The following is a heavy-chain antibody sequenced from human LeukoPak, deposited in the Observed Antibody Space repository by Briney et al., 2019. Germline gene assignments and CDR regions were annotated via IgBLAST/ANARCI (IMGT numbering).Heavy chain of an antibody. CDR3: ARSVGGHFDY. CDR1: GFTFSVYS. D-gene: IGHD3-16*01. Sequence: GGSLRLSCAASGFTFSVYSMNWVRQPLGMGLEWVSYITSNSATIQYADSVKGRFTISRDNAKNSLSLQMNSLRDEDTAVYYCARSVGGHFDYWGQGMLVTVSS. CDR2: ITSNSATI. V-gene: IGHV3-48*02. J-gene: IGHJ4*02.